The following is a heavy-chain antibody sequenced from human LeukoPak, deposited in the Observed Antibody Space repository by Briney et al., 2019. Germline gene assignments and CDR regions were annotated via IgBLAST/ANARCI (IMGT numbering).Heavy chain of an antibody. CDR3: ARARDGYPIGYFDY. CDR2: ISSSSSYI. D-gene: IGHD5-24*01. J-gene: IGHJ4*02. Sequence: GGSLRLSCAASGFTFSSYSMNWVRQAPGKGLQWVSSISSSSSYIYYADSVKGRFTISRDNAKNSLYLQMNSLRAEDTAVYYCARARDGYPIGYFDYWGQGTLVTVSS. V-gene: IGHV3-21*01. CDR1: GFTFSSYS.